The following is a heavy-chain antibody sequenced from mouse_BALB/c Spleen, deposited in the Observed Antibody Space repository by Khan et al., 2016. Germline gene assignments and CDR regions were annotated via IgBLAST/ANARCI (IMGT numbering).Heavy chain of an antibody. Sequence: EVKLLESGPGLVKPSQSLSLTCTVTGYSITSDYAWNWIRQFPGNKLEWMGYISYSGSTSYNPSLKSRISITRETSKNQFFLRLNSVTTEDTATXSCAEELGWFAYWGQGTLVTVSA. CDR1: GYSITSDYA. V-gene: IGHV3-2*02. J-gene: IGHJ3*01. CDR3: AEELGWFAY. D-gene: IGHD4-1*01. CDR2: ISYSGST.